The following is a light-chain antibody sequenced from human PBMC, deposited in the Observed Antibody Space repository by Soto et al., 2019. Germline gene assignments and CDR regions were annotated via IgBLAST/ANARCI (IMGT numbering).Light chain of an antibody. J-gene: IGKJ1*01. V-gene: IGKV1-5*03. CDR3: KQYNSYSWR. Sequence: DIQMTQSPSTLSASVGDRVIITCRASQRISSWLAWYQQKPGKAPKLLIYKAYSLESGVQSRFGGSGSGTEFTLTIRSLQPDDFATYYCKQYNSYSWRFGQGTKVDIK. CDR1: QRISSW. CDR2: KAY.